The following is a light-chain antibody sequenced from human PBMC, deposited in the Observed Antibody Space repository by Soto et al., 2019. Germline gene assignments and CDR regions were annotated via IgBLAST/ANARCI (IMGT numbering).Light chain of an antibody. V-gene: IGLV1-40*01. J-gene: IGLJ2*01. CDR2: GNS. CDR3: QSYDSSLRVV. CDR1: RSNIGAGYD. Sequence: QSALTQPPSVSGAPGQRVTISCTGSRSNIGAGYDVHWYQQLPGTAPKLLIYGNSNRPSGVPDRFSGSKSGTSASLAITGLQAEDEADYYCQSYDSSLRVVFGGGTKLTVL.